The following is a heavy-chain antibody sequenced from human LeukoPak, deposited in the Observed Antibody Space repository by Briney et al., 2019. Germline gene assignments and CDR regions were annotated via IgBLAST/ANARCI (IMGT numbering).Heavy chain of an antibody. CDR1: GGSISSYY. CDR3: ARDKGLWFGELSGAFDY. CDR2: IYYSGST. J-gene: IGHJ4*02. V-gene: IGHV4-59*01. D-gene: IGHD3-10*01. Sequence: SETLSLTCTVSGGSISSYYWSWIRQPPGKGLEWIGYIYYSGSTNYNPSLKSQVTISVDTSKNQFSLKLSSVTAADTAVYYCARDKGLWFGELSGAFDYWGQGTLVTVSS.